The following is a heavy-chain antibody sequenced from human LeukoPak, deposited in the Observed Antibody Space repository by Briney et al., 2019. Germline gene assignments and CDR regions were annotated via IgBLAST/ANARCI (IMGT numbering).Heavy chain of an antibody. V-gene: IGHV1-69*08. J-gene: IGHJ4*02. Sequence: GSSVKVSCKASGGTFTSDSISWVRQAPGQGLEWMGRIIPMLGTVKYAKKFQGRVTITADKSTSTAYMQLRSLRSDDTAVYYCARDVGDIVVVPATLKLDSWGQGTLITVSS. D-gene: IGHD2-2*01. CDR2: IIPMLGTV. CDR3: ARDVGDIVVVPATLKLDS. CDR1: GGTFTSDS.